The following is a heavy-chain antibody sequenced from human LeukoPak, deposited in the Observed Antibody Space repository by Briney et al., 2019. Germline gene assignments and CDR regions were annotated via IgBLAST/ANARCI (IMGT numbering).Heavy chain of an antibody. J-gene: IGHJ6*02. V-gene: IGHV3-7*01. Sequence: GGSLRLSCAASGFTFNSYWMSWVRQAPGKGLEWVANIKQDGSEKYYVDSVKGRFTISRDNAKNSLYLQMNSLRAEDAAVYYCARDWGYYYYYGMDVWGQGTTVTVSS. D-gene: IGHD3-16*01. CDR2: IKQDGSEK. CDR1: GFTFNSYW. CDR3: ARDWGYYYYYGMDV.